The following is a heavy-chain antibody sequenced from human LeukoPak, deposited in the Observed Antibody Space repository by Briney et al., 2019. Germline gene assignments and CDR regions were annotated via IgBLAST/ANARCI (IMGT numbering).Heavy chain of an antibody. CDR2: ISSSSSYI. Sequence: GGSLRLSCAASGFTFSSYSMNWVRQAPGKGLEWVSSISSSSSYIYYADSVKGRFTISRDNAKNSLYLQMNSLRAEDTAVYYCARISGYSGYDSHYYGMDVWGQGTTVTVSS. CDR3: ARISGYSGYDSHYYGMDV. CDR1: GFTFSSYS. J-gene: IGHJ6*02. D-gene: IGHD5-12*01. V-gene: IGHV3-21*01.